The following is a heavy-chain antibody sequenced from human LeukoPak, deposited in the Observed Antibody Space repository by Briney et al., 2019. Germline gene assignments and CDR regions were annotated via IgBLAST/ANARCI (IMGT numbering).Heavy chain of an antibody. Sequence: GGSLRLSCAASGFTFDDYAMHWVRQAPGKGLEWVSGTSWNSGSIGYADSVKGRFTISRDNAKNSLYLQMNSLRAEDTALYYCAKDPIRRAGYSSSWYPRNWFDPWGQGTLVTVSS. CDR3: AKDPIRRAGYSSSWYPRNWFDP. CDR2: TSWNSGSI. J-gene: IGHJ5*02. D-gene: IGHD6-13*01. CDR1: GFTFDDYA. V-gene: IGHV3-9*01.